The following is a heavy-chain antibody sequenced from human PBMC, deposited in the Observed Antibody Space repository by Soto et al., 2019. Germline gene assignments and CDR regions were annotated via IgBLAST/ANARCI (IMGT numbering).Heavy chain of an antibody. J-gene: IGHJ4*02. CDR1: GYTFTGYY. Sequence: QVQLVQSGAEVKKRGASVKVSCKASGYTFTGYYMHWVRQAPGQGPEWMGWINPNSGGTTYAQKFQGRVTVTRDTSISTAYMELSSLRSDDTAVYYCARGGSSSLDYWGQGTLVTVSS. D-gene: IGHD6-6*01. V-gene: IGHV1-2*02. CDR3: ARGGSSSLDY. CDR2: INPNSGGT.